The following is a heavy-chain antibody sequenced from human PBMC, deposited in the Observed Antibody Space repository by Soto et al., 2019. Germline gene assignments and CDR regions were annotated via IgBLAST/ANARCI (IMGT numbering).Heavy chain of an antibody. D-gene: IGHD5-18*01. CDR3: ARLPYSYVSLYFFDF. V-gene: IGHV3-23*01. CDR2: ISDKGGST. Sequence: GGSLRLSCAASGFTFSDYAVSWVRQSPGRGLEWVASISDKGGSTKYADSVNGRFTISRDNSRNTLSLQMDTLRAEDTAVYYCARLPYSYVSLYFFDFWGQGSLVTVSS. CDR1: GFTFSDYA. J-gene: IGHJ4*02.